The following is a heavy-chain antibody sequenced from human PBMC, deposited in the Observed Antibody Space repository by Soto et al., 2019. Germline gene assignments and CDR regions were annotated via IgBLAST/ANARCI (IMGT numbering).Heavy chain of an antibody. V-gene: IGHV3-53*01. D-gene: IGHD5-18*01. CDR3: ARSGYSFAWGY. CDR2: NNSDGST. J-gene: IGHJ4*02. CDR1: GFLVNSAY. Sequence: EVQLVESGGGLIPHGGSLRLSCAASGFLVNSAYMTWVRQAPGKGLVWLSMNNSDGSTLYAESVKGRFTISRENSKNSLDLKMNSLRPEDTAIYYCARSGYSFAWGYWGQGTLVIVTS.